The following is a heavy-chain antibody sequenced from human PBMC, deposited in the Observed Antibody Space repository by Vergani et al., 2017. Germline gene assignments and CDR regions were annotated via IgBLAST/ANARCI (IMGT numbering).Heavy chain of an antibody. CDR2: IITIFGTA. D-gene: IGHD4-17*01. CDR1: GGTFSRYA. V-gene: IGHV1-69*01. J-gene: IGHJ6*03. CDR3: AGSYGVYYSYYYYYMDV. Sequence: QVQLVQSGAEVKKPGSSVKVSCKASGGTFSRYAISWVRQAPGQGLEWMGGIITIFGTANYAQKFQGRVTIPAYESTSTAYMELSSLRSDDTAVYYCAGSYGVYYSYYYYYMDVWGKGTTVTVSS.